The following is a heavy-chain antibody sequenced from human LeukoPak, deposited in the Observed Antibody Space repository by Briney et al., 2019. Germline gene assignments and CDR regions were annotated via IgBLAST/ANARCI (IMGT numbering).Heavy chain of an antibody. V-gene: IGHV4-39*07. D-gene: IGHD3-22*01. CDR2: IFYSGTT. CDR1: SGSINSSSYY. Sequence: PSETLSLTCTVSSGSINSSSYYWGWIRQPPGKGLEWIGSIFYSGTTYYNPSLKSRVTISVDKSKNQFSLKLSSVTAADTAVYYCASFDSSGYFDYWGQGTLVTVSS. CDR3: ASFDSSGYFDY. J-gene: IGHJ4*02.